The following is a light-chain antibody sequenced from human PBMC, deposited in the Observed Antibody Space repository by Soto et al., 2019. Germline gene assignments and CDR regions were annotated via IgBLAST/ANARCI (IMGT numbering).Light chain of an antibody. CDR3: ATWDDSLSGRV. CDR2: RNK. Sequence: QSVLTQPPSASETPGQRVTISCSGSSSNIGSNYVCWYQQLPGTAPKLLIYRNKQRPSGVPDRFSGSKSDTSASLAISGLRSEDEADYYCATWDDSLSGRVFGGGTKVTVL. CDR1: SSNIGSNY. V-gene: IGLV1-47*01. J-gene: IGLJ3*02.